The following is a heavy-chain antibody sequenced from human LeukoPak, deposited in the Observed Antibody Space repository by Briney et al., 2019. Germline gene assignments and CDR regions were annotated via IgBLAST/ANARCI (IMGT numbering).Heavy chain of an antibody. Sequence: GGSLRLSCAASGFTFSTYAVTWVRQAPGKGLEWVSTISGGAGKTYYADSVKGRFTISRDNAQNSLYLQMNSLRAEDTAVYFCARNRQWLLADYWGQGTVVTVSS. J-gene: IGHJ4*02. CDR3: ARNRQWLLADY. CDR2: ISGGAGKT. D-gene: IGHD3-22*01. CDR1: GFTFSTYA. V-gene: IGHV3-23*01.